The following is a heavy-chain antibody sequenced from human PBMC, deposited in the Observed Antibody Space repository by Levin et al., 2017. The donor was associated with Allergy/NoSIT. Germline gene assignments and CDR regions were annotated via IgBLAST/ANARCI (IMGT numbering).Heavy chain of an antibody. Sequence: GESLKISCAVSGFTISSHYMSWVRQAPGKGLEWVSIIYSGGSTYYADSVKGRFTISRDNSKNTLYLQMNSLRSEDTAVYYCAREFGEVGYFDYWGQGTLVTVSS. CDR1: GFTISSHY. CDR3: AREFGEVGYFDY. D-gene: IGHD3-10*01. V-gene: IGHV3-53*01. CDR2: IYSGGST. J-gene: IGHJ4*02.